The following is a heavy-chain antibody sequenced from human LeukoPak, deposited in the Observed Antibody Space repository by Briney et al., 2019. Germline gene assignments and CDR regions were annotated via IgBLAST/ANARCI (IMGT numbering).Heavy chain of an antibody. CDR2: IYTSGST. J-gene: IGHJ4*02. Sequence: SETLSLTCTVSGGSISSGSYYWSWIRQPAGKGLEWIGRIYTSGSTNYNPSLKSRVTISVDTSKNQFSLKLSSVTAADTAVYYCARVGSSNVLFDYWGQGTLVTVSS. CDR3: ARVGSSNVLFDY. V-gene: IGHV4-61*02. CDR1: GGSISSGSYY. D-gene: IGHD4-11*01.